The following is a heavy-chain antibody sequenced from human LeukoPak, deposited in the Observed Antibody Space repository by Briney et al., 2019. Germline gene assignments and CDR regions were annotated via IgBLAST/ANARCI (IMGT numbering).Heavy chain of an antibody. CDR3: AKDGDSSSWTQGYGMDV. V-gene: IGHV3-9*01. J-gene: IGHJ6*02. CDR2: ISWNSGSI. CDR1: GFTFDDYA. D-gene: IGHD6-13*01. Sequence: PGRSLRLSCAASGFTFDDYAMHCVRQAPGKGLEWVSGISWNSGSIGYADSVKGRFTISRDNAKNSLYLQMNSLRAEDTALYYCAKDGDSSSWTQGYGMDVWGQGTTVTVSS.